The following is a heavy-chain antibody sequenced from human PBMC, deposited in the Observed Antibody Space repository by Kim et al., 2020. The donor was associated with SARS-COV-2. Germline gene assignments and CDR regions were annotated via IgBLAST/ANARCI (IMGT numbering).Heavy chain of an antibody. CDR3: ARDPESSAFDI. Sequence: GGSLRLSCAASGFSFSTSWMSWVRQAPGKGPEFVANINQDGNKKNYVDSVKGRFTISRDNAKNSVYLQMNSLRADDTAVCYCARDPESSAFDIWGQGTMVTVSS. CDR2: INQDGNKK. CDR1: GFSFSTSW. V-gene: IGHV3-7*03. J-gene: IGHJ3*02.